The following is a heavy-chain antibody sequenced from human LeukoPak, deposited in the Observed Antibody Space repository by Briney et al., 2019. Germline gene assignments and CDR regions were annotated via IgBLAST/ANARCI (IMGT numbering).Heavy chain of an antibody. D-gene: IGHD6-19*01. CDR2: ISWNSGSI. V-gene: IGHV3-9*01. CDR3: AKGDPPGIAVAGTAYFDY. Sequence: GRSLRLSCAASGFTFDDYAMHWVRQAPGKGLEWVSGISWNSGSIGYADSAKGRFTISRDNAKNSLYLQMNSLRAEDTALYYCAKGDPPGIAVAGTAYFDYWGQGTLVTVSS. J-gene: IGHJ4*02. CDR1: GFTFDDYA.